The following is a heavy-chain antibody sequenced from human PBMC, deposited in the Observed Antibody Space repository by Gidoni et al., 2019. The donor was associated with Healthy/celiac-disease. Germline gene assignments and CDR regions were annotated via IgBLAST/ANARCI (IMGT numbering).Heavy chain of an antibody. J-gene: IGHJ5*02. CDR2: IDYSGST. V-gene: IGHV4-59*01. Sequence: QPPGKGLEWIGYIDYSGSTNYNPSLKSRVTISVDTSKNQFSLKLSSVTAADTAVYYCARLQGVVPAAIYGSWFDPWGQGTLVTVSS. CDR3: ARLQGVVPAAIYGSWFDP. D-gene: IGHD2-2*01.